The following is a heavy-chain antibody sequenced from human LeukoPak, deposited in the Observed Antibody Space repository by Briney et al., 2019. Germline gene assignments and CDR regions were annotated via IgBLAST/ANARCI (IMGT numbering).Heavy chain of an antibody. J-gene: IGHJ5*02. D-gene: IGHD3-22*01. CDR1: GFTFTSSA. CDR3: AAFQMDYYDSIGRFDP. Sequence: GTSVKVSCKASGFTFTSSAMQWVGQARGQRLEWIGWIVVGSGNTNYAQKFQERVTITRDMSTSTAYMELSSLRSEDTAVYYCAAFQMDYYDSIGRFDPWGQGTLVTVSS. CDR2: IVVGSGNT. V-gene: IGHV1-58*02.